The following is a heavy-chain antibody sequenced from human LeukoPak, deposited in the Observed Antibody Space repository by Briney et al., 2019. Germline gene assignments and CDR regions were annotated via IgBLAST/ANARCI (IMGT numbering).Heavy chain of an antibody. J-gene: IGHJ4*02. CDR3: AKIGGPVGYYDSSGYPEDY. CDR2: ISGGGSST. V-gene: IGHV3-23*01. Sequence: GGSLRLSCTASGFRFSNYAMNWVRQAPGKGLEWVSVISGGGSSTNYADSVKGRFTISRENSKNTLYLQMNSLRAEDTAVYYCAKIGGPVGYYDSSGYPEDYWGQGTLVTVSS. CDR1: GFRFSNYA. D-gene: IGHD3-22*01.